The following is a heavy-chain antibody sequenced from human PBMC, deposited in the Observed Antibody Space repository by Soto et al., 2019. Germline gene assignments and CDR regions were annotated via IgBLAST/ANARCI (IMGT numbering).Heavy chain of an antibody. CDR3: ATSMIVVAAASRFDP. CDR2: IIPIFGTA. D-gene: IGHD2-2*01. Sequence: SVKVFCKTSGGTFSSDAISWVRPAPGQGLEWRGGIIPIFGTANYAQKFQGRVTITADESTRTAYMELSSLRSEDTAVYYCATSMIVVAAASRFDPWGQGTLDTVSS. CDR1: GGTFSSDA. J-gene: IGHJ5*02. V-gene: IGHV1-69*13.